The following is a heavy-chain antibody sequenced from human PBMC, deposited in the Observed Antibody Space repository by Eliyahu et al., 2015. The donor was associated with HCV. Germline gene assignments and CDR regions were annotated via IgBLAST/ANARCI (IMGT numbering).Heavy chain of an antibody. J-gene: IGHJ3*02. CDR1: GFTFXDYA. V-gene: IGHV3-9*01. CDR3: VKDKSYGGFGGHDALDI. D-gene: IGHD3-10*01. CDR2: ISWNSRSI. Sequence: EVQLVESGGAFVQPGGSLRLSCAASGFTFXDYAMPWVRQAPGKGLEWVSGISWNSRSIAYVDSVKGRFTISRDNADNSLHLQMNSLRPDDTARYYCVKDKSYGGFGGHDALDIWGQGTRVTVSS.